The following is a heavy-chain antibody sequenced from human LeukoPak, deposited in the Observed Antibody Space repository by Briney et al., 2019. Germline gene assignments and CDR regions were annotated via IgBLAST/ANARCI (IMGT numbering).Heavy chain of an antibody. CDR2: IIPIFDTP. CDR3: ARGLEVLGWFDP. D-gene: IGHD2-8*02. J-gene: IGHJ5*02. CDR1: GGTFSSYA. Sequence: SVKVSCKASGGTFSSYAISWVRQAPGQGLEWMGGIIPIFDTPNYAQKFQGRVTITADKSTSTAYMELSSLRSEDTAVYYCARGLEVLGWFDPWGQGTLVTVSS. V-gene: IGHV1-69*06.